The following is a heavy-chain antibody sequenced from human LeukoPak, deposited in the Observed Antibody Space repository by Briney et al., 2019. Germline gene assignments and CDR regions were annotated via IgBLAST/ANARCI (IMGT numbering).Heavy chain of an antibody. Sequence: GGSLRLSCAASGFTFSSYWMSWVRQAPGKGLEWVANIKQDGSEKYYVDSVKGRFTISRDNAKNSLYLQMNSLRAEDTAVYYCASARYYGFWSGYYALFDYWGQGTLVTVSS. V-gene: IGHV3-7*01. CDR2: IKQDGSEK. J-gene: IGHJ4*02. CDR3: ASARYYGFWSGYYALFDY. CDR1: GFTFSSYW. D-gene: IGHD3-3*01.